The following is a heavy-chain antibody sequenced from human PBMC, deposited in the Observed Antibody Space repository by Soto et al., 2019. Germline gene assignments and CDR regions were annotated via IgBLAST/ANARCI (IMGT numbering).Heavy chain of an antibody. J-gene: IGHJ4*02. Sequence: QVQLVESGGAVVQPGRSLRLSCAASGFTFSSYGMHWVRQAPGKGLEWVAVLSYDGKSKYYADSAKGRFTISRDNSKNTLYLQKNSLRAEDTVVYYCAKDRHEYSYGSYDYWGQGTLFTVSS. CDR2: LSYDGKSK. CDR3: AKDRHEYSYGSYDY. V-gene: IGHV3-30*18. D-gene: IGHD5-18*01. CDR1: GFTFSSYG.